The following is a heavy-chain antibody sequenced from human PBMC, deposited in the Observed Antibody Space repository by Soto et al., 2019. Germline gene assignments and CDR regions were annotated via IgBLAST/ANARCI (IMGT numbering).Heavy chain of an antibody. J-gene: IGHJ5*02. Sequence: SETLSLTCAAYGGSFSDYSWSWIRQPPGQGLEWIGEINHSGSTNLHPSLKSRVTISVDTSKNQFSLKLSSVTAADTAIYYCATRITVFGLLIPPFDPWGQGTQVTVSS. CDR1: GGSFSDYS. CDR3: ATRITVFGLLIPPFDP. D-gene: IGHD3-3*01. CDR2: INHSGST. V-gene: IGHV4-34*01.